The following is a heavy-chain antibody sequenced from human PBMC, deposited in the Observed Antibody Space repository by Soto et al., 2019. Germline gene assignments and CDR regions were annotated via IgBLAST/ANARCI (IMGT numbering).Heavy chain of an antibody. Sequence: GHMRLSDAASGFTFSSYSMNWVRQAPGKGLEWVSSISSSSSYIYYADSVKGRFTISRDNAKNSLYLQMNSLRAEDTAVYYCARGLTAADDYWGQGTLVTVSS. CDR1: GFTFSSYS. J-gene: IGHJ4*02. V-gene: IGHV3-21*01. CDR2: ISSSSSYI. CDR3: ARGLTAADDY. D-gene: IGHD6-13*01.